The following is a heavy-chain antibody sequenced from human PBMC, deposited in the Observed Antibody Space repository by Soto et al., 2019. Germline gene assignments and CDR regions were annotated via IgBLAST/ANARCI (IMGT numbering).Heavy chain of an antibody. CDR1: GGSFSGYY. Sequence: QVQLQQWGAGLLKPSETLSLTCAVYGGSFSGYYWSWIRQPPGKGLEWIGEINHSGSTNYNPSLKSRVTISVDTSKNQFSLKLSSVTAADTAVYCCARGRTRYCTNGVCYDSTGWFDPWGQGTLVTVSS. CDR2: INHSGST. J-gene: IGHJ5*02. D-gene: IGHD2-8*01. V-gene: IGHV4-34*01. CDR3: ARGRTRYCTNGVCYDSTGWFDP.